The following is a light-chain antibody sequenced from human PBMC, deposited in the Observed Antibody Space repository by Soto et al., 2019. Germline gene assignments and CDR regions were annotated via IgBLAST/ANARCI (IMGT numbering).Light chain of an antibody. V-gene: IGKV3-20*01. J-gene: IGKJ1*01. CDR3: QQYGSSQS. CDR2: GAS. CDR1: QTVSSNY. Sequence: EIVLTQSPGTLSLSPGERATLSCRASQTVSSNYLAWYQQKPGQAPRLLIYGASSRATGIPDRFSGSGSGTDFTLTISRVEPEDFAVYYCQQYGSSQSFGQGTKVEIK.